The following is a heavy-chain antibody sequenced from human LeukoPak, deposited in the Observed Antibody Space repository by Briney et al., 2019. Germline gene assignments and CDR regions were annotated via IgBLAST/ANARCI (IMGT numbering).Heavy chain of an antibody. CDR3: ARRHTGSGRMDV. Sequence: SEPLSLACTVSGGSISSDYWSWIRQPPGKGLEWIGNIYYSGNTISNPSLKSRVTLSVDRSKNQFSLKVTSATAADTAVYYCARRHTGSGRMDVWGQGTTVTVS. D-gene: IGHD3-10*01. V-gene: IGHV4-59*08. CDR2: IYYSGNT. J-gene: IGHJ6*02. CDR1: GGSISSDY.